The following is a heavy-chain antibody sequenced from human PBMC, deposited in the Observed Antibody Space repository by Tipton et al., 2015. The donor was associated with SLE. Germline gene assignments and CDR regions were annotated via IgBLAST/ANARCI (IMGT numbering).Heavy chain of an antibody. D-gene: IGHD6-19*01. Sequence: SGFTFSSYGIHWVRQAPGKGLEWVAFIRYDGNNKYYADSVKGRFTISRDNSKNTLYLQMKSLRAEDTAVYYCAKGLAMAGTEDYWGQGTLVTVSS. J-gene: IGHJ4*02. CDR2: IRYDGNNK. V-gene: IGHV3-30*02. CDR1: GFTFSSYG. CDR3: AKGLAMAGTEDY.